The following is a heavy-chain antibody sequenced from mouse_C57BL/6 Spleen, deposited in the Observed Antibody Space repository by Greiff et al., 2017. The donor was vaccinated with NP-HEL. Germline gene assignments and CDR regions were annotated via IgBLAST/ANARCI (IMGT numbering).Heavy chain of an antibody. CDR2: INPNNGGT. Sequence: EVQLQQSGPELVKPGASVKISCKASGYTFTDYYMNWVKQSPGKSLEWIGDINPNNGGTSYNQKFKGKATLTVDKSSSTAYMELRSLTSEDSAVYYCARRLRSYCAMDYWGQGTSVTVSS. V-gene: IGHV1-26*01. J-gene: IGHJ4*01. CDR3: ARRLRSYCAMDY. D-gene: IGHD2-4*01. CDR1: GYTFTDYY.